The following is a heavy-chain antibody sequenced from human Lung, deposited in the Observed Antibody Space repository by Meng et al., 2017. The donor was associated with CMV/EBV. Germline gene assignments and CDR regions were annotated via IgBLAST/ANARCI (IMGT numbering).Heavy chain of an antibody. CDR1: GFTFRNYG. D-gene: IGHD6-13*01. J-gene: IGHJ4*01. V-gene: IGHV3-30*02. CDR2: IWSNGGTK. Sequence: GGSLRLXCTASGFTFRNYGLHWVRQAPGKGLEWVAFIWSNGGTKLYADPVDGRFTISRDNSRNVVYLQMDSLRPGDTAIYYCARDSISWYFDYWGPGALVTVSS. CDR3: ARDSISWYFDY.